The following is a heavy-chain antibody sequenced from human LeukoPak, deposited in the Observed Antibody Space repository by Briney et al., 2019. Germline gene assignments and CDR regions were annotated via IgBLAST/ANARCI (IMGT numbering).Heavy chain of an antibody. CDR1: GYTFTSYD. CDR3: ARDVLGSGWDYFDY. CDR2: MNPNSGNT. Sequence: ASVKVSCKASGYTFTSYDINWVRQATGQGLEWMGWMNPNSGNTGYAQKFQGRVTITRNTSISTAYMELSSLRSEDTAVYYCARDVLGSGWDYFDYWGQGTLVTVSS. V-gene: IGHV1-8*01. D-gene: IGHD6-19*01. J-gene: IGHJ4*02.